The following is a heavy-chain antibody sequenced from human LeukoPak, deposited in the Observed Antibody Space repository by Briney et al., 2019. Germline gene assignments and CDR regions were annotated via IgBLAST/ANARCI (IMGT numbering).Heavy chain of an antibody. J-gene: IGHJ4*02. D-gene: IGHD3-9*01. CDR2: IKQDGSER. CDR3: ATHIFSELRYFDWSTNE. CDR1: GFTFSSYD. Sequence: PGGSLRLSCAASGFTFSSYDMHWVRQAPGRGLEWVANIKQDGSERYYVDSVKGRFTISRDNAKKSLYLQMNSLRAEDTAVYYCATHIFSELRYFDWSTNEWGQGTLVTVSS. V-gene: IGHV3-7*01.